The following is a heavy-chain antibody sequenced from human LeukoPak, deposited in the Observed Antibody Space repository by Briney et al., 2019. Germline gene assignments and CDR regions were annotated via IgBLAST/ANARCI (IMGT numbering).Heavy chain of an antibody. CDR3: ASRYCSGTSCYAFDY. V-gene: IGHV3-21*01. CDR1: GFTFSTYY. Sequence: PGGSLRLSCAASGFTFSTYYMNWVRQAPGKRLEWVSSISGSGTYKYYEDSVKGRFTISRDNAENSLYLQMNSLRVEDTAVYYCASRYCSGTSCYAFDYWGQGTLVTVSS. J-gene: IGHJ4*02. D-gene: IGHD2-2*01. CDR2: ISGSGTYK.